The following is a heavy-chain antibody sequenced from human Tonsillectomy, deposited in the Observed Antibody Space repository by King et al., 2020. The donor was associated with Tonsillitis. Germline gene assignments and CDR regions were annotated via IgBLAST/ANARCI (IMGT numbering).Heavy chain of an antibody. CDR2: LYSSGST. CDR1: GGSISSFY. J-gene: IGHJ6*02. V-gene: IGHV4-4*07. Sequence: QLQESGPGLVKPSENLSLTCTVSGGSISSFYWSWIRQPAGKGLEWIGRLYSSGSTNSNPSLKSRVTMSVDTSKKKLSLKLSSVTAADTAVYYCAKDIGDYDVLTGYYPGTFYYYGMDVWGPGTTVTVSS. D-gene: IGHD3-9*01. CDR3: AKDIGDYDVLTGYYPGTFYYYGMDV.